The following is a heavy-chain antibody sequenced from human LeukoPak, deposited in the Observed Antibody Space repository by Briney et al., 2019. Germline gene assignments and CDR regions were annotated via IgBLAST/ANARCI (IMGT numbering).Heavy chain of an antibody. CDR2: ISSSGSTI. D-gene: IGHD3-10*01. CDR3: ARAQNYYGSGGYFDY. Sequence: GGSLRLSCAASGFTFSSYEMNWVRQAPGKGVEWVSYISSSGSTIYYADSVKGRFTISRDNAKNSLYLQMNSLRAEDTAVYYCARAQNYYGSGGYFDYWGQGTLVTVSS. V-gene: IGHV3-48*03. CDR1: GFTFSSYE. J-gene: IGHJ4*02.